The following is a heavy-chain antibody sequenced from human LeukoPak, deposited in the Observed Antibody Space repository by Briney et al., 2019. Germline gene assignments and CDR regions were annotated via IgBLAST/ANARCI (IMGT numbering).Heavy chain of an antibody. D-gene: IGHD5/OR15-5a*01. V-gene: IGHV4-39*01. CDR3: ASRSTPRDY. CDR2: IHYSGST. Sequence: SETLSLTCTVSGASISSYYCGWIRQPPGKGLEWIGSIHYSGSTYYNPSLKSRVTISVDTSKNQFSLKLTSVTAADTAVYYCASRSTPRDYWGQGTLVTVSS. J-gene: IGHJ4*02. CDR1: GASISSYY.